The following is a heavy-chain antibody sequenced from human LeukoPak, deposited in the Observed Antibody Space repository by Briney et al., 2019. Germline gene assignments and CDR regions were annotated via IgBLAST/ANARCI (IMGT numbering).Heavy chain of an antibody. V-gene: IGHV1-2*02. CDR2: INPNSGVT. CDR1: GYTFTGYY. Sequence: ASVTVSCKASGYTFTGYYMHWVRQAPGQGLEWMGWINPNSGVTNYAQKFQGRVTMTRDTSISTAYMELSRLRSDDTAVYYCARRKGWLGAHYFDYWGQGTLVTVSS. D-gene: IGHD5-12*01. CDR3: ARRKGWLGAHYFDY. J-gene: IGHJ4*02.